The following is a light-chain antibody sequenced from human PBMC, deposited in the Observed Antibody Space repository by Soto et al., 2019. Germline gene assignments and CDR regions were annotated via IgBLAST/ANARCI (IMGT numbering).Light chain of an antibody. J-gene: IGKJ1*01. CDR1: QSVRSN. CDR2: DAS. CDR3: QQRDNWPWT. V-gene: IGKV3-11*01. Sequence: ETVLTQSPATLSLSPGERATLSCRASQSVRSNLAWYQHKPGQAPRLLIYDASNRDTGIPGRFSGSGSGTDFTLTISNLEPEDFAAYYCQQRDNWPWTFGQGAKVEIK.